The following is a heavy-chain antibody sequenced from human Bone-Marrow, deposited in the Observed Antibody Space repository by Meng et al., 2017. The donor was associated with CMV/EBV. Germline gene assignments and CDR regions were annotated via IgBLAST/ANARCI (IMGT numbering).Heavy chain of an antibody. CDR2: ISSGSSYI. CDR3: ARVGYCSSTSCSSHFDY. V-gene: IGHV3-21*01. Sequence: GESLKISCAASGFTFSSYSMNWVRQAPGKGLEWVSSISSGSSYIYYADSVKGRFTISRDNAKNSLYLQMNSLRAEDTAVYYCARVGYCSSTSCSSHFDYWGQGTLVTVSS. J-gene: IGHJ4*02. D-gene: IGHD2-2*01. CDR1: GFTFSSYS.